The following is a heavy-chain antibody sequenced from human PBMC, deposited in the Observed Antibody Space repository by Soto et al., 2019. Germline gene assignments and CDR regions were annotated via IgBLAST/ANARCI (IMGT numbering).Heavy chain of an antibody. CDR3: AHRQWLGHIDY. J-gene: IGHJ4*02. D-gene: IGHD6-19*01. V-gene: IGHV2-5*02. CDR1: GFSLSTSGVG. Sequence: QITLKESGPTLVKPTQTLTLTCSFSGFSLSTSGVGVGWIRQPPGKALEWRALIYCDDDKHYSPSLKSRLTVTQDTSKNRVVLTMTNMDPMDTATYYCAHRQWLGHIDYWGQGTLVTVSS. CDR2: IYCDDDK.